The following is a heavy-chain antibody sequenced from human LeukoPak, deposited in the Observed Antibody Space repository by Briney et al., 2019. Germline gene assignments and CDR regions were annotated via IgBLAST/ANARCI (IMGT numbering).Heavy chain of an antibody. CDR1: GHSMNEYY. CDR2: VYYSGST. Sequence: SETLSLTCTASGHSMNEYYWSWVRQPPGQGLEWIGYVYYSGSTTYNPSLKSRVNITIDTSKNQFSLTLTSVTAADTAMYYCARNAGKYYRYFQHWGQGTVVSVSS. CDR3: ARNAGKYYRYFQH. D-gene: IGHD2/OR15-2a*01. J-gene: IGHJ1*01. V-gene: IGHV4-59*01.